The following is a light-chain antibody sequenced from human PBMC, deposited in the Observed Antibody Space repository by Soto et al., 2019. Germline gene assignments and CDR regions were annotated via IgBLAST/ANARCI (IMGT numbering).Light chain of an antibody. J-gene: IGKJ3*01. CDR2: GAS. V-gene: IGKV3-20*01. Sequence: EIVLTQSPGTLSLSPGERASLSCRASQSVSSNNLAWYQQKPGQAPRLLIYGASRRATGIPDRFSGSGSGTDFTLTIDILEAEDFAVYFCQQYGSSPTSFGPGTKVDI. CDR1: QSVSSNN. CDR3: QQYGSSPTS.